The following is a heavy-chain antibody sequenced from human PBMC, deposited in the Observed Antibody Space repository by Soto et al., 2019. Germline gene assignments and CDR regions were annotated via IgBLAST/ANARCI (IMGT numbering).Heavy chain of an antibody. CDR1: GGSISSYY. J-gene: IGHJ5*02. Sequence: ASETLSLTCTVSGGSISSYYWSRIRQPPGKGLEWIGYIYYSGSTNYNPSHKSRDTISVDTSKNQFSLKLSSVTAADTAVYYCARVLFGRGNWFDPWGQGTLVTVSS. CDR2: IYYSGST. D-gene: IGHD3-3*01. V-gene: IGHV4-59*01. CDR3: ARVLFGRGNWFDP.